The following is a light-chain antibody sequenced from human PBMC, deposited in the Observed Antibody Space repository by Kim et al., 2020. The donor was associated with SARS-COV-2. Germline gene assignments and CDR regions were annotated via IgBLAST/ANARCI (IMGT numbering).Light chain of an antibody. J-gene: IGKJ2*01. CDR1: QGISNH. CDR3: QQYHIFPYT. V-gene: IGKV1-16*01. CDR2: GAS. Sequence: DIQMTQSPSSLSASVGDRVTITCRASQGISNHLAWFQQKPGKGPKSLMFGASALQSWVPSRFSGRGSGTDFSLTISSLQPEDFATYYCQQYHIFPYTFGQGTKLEI.